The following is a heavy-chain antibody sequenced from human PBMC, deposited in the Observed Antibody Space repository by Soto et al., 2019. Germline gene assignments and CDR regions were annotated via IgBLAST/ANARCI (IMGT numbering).Heavy chain of an antibody. Sequence: LSAPLSLTCAVSGASISGSYYYWAWLRQSPGKGPEWIGSVFYTGFTSYNPSLESRVSVSVDTSKSQFSLKLSAVTAADTAVYYCATSQKGYNWNYFDHWGQGARVTVS. CDR2: VFYTGFT. D-gene: IGHD1-20*01. CDR1: GASISGSYYY. CDR3: ATSQKGYNWNYFDH. V-gene: IGHV4-39*01. J-gene: IGHJ4*02.